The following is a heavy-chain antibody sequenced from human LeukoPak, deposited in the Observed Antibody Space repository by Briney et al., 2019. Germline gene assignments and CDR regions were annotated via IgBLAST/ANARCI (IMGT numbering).Heavy chain of an antibody. CDR3: AKDQSYGIWTGYYDY. CDR2: ISGSGGST. Sequence: QTGGSLRLSCAASGFTFSSYAMSWVRQAPGKGLEWVSAISGSGGSTYYADSVKGRFTIARDNSKNTLYLQMNSLRGEDTAVYCCAKDQSYGIWTGYYDYWGQGTLVTVSS. D-gene: IGHD3-9*01. CDR1: GFTFSSYA. V-gene: IGHV3-23*01. J-gene: IGHJ4*02.